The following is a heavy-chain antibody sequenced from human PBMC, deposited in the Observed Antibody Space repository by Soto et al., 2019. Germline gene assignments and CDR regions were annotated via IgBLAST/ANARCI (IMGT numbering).Heavy chain of an antibody. V-gene: IGHV3-20*04. CDR1: GFPFDDYC. CDR3: ARAPGYYGDFFDF. Sequence: GGSMRVSCAASGFPFDDYCMSWVRQATGKGLEWVSGINRDGGSTGYADSVKGRFTISRDNAKNSLYLQMNSLRAEDTAFYYCARAPGYYGDFFDFWGQGTLVTVSS. D-gene: IGHD4-17*01. CDR2: INRDGGST. J-gene: IGHJ4*02.